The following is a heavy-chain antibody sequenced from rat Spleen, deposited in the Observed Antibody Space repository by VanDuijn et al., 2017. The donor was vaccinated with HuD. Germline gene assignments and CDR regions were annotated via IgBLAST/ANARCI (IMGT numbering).Heavy chain of an antibody. V-gene: IGHV5-58*01. Sequence: EVQLVATGGGSVQPGRSLKLSCVASGFTFSSYWMYWVRQAPGKGLEWVSSISSDGVNTHYPDSVRGRFTISRDNAENTVCLQMNSLRSEDTATYYGAVAGYGYWGQGVMVTVSS. CDR1: GFTFSSYW. CDR2: ISSDGVNT. J-gene: IGHJ2*01. D-gene: IGHD4-3*01. CDR3: AVAGYGY.